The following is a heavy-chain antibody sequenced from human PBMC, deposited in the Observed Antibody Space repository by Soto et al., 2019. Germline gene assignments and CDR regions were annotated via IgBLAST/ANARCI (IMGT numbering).Heavy chain of an antibody. CDR1: GVTISTYY. J-gene: IGHJ4*02. V-gene: IGHV4-59*01. D-gene: IGHD2-21*01. Sequence: SETLSLTCAVSGVTISTYYWSWIRQPPGKGLEWIGYNYHSGTTNYNPSLKSRVTISVDTSKNQFSLRLTSVTAADTAIYYCVREAYIGTGAFWGQGTPVTVSS. CDR2: NYHSGTT. CDR3: VREAYIGTGAF.